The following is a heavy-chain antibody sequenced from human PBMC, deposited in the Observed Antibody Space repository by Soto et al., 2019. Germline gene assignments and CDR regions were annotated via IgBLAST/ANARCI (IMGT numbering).Heavy chain of an antibody. CDR2: ISYDGSDK. Sequence: GGSLRLSCAASGFTFNNFGMHWVRQAPGKGLEWVALISYDGSDKYYADSVKGRFTISRDNSKKTLYLHMNSLRPEDTAVYYCATPQQVTLIDAFDIWGQGTMVTVSS. D-gene: IGHD2-21*02. V-gene: IGHV3-30*03. J-gene: IGHJ3*02. CDR1: GFTFNNFG. CDR3: ATPQQVTLIDAFDI.